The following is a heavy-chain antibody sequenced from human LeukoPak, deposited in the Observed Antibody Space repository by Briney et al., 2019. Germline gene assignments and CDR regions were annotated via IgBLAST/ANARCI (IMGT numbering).Heavy chain of an antibody. CDR1: GYSISSGYY. J-gene: IGHJ3*02. Sequence: SETLSLTCTVSGYSISSGYYWGWIRQLPGKGLEWIGSIYHSGSTYYNPSLKSRVTISVDTSKNQFSLKLSSVTAADTAVYYCARDVGTAAGDDAFDIWGQGTMVTVSS. CDR3: ARDVGTAAGDDAFDI. D-gene: IGHD6-13*01. CDR2: IYHSGST. V-gene: IGHV4-38-2*02.